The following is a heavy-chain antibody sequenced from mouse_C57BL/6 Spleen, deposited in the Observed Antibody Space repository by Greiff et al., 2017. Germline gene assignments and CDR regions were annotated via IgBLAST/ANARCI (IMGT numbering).Heavy chain of an antibody. CDR2: INPSSGYT. D-gene: IGHD1-1*01. CDR3: ARSIITTVVEEGFAY. Sequence: VQLQQSGAELAKPGASVKLSCKASGYTFTSYWMHWVKQRPGQGLEWIGYINPSSGYTKYNQKFKDKATLTADKSSSTAYMQLSSLTFEDSAVYFFARSIITTVVEEGFAYWGQGTLGTVSA. V-gene: IGHV1-7*01. J-gene: IGHJ3*01. CDR1: GYTFTSYW.